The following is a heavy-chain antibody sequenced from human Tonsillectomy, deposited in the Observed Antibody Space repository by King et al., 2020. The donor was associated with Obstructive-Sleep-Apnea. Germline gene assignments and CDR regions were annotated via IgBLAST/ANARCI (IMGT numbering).Heavy chain of an antibody. Sequence: VQLVQSGGGVVQPGRSLRLSCAASGFTFSSYAMHWVRQAPGKGLEWVAVISYDGGNKYYGDSVKGRFTISRDNSKNTLYLQMNSLRAEDTAVYYCARNQAPLFGFVELYSWFAPWGQGTLVTVSS. CDR3: ARNQAPLFGFVELYSWFAP. D-gene: IGHD3-10*01. CDR1: GFTFSSYA. J-gene: IGHJ5*02. CDR2: ISYDGGNK. V-gene: IGHV3-30*04.